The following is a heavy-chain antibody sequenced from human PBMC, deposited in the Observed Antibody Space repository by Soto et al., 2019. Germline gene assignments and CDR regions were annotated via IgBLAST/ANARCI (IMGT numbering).Heavy chain of an antibody. J-gene: IGHJ3*02. CDR1: GFSFSSYA. D-gene: IGHD2-15*01. V-gene: IGHV3-23*01. CDR2: ISGSGGST. CDR3: AKDYIGCSGGSCYGHGAFDI. Sequence: GGSLRLSCAASGFSFSSYAMSCVRQAPGKGLEWVSAISGSGGSTYYADSVKGRFTISRDNSKNTLYLQMNSLRAEDTAVYYCAKDYIGCSGGSCYGHGAFDIWGQGTMVTVSS.